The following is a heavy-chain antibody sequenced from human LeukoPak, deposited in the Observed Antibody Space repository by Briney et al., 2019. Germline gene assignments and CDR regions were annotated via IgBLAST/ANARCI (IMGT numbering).Heavy chain of an antibody. CDR2: ISGSGIYI. D-gene: IGHD3-10*01. CDR3: ARDRGDLWFGP. CDR1: GFTFSSYS. V-gene: IGHV3-21*01. Sequence: GGSLRLSCAASGFTFSSYSINWVRQAPGQGLEWVSSISGSGIYIYYADSVKGRFTISRDNAKKSVYLQMNSLRVDDTAVYYCARDRGDLWFGPWGQGTLVTVSS. J-gene: IGHJ5*02.